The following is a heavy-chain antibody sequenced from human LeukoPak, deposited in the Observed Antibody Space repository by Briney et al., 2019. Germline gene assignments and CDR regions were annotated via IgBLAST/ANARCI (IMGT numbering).Heavy chain of an antibody. CDR1: GGSFSGYY. D-gene: IGHD1-26*01. Sequence: SETLSLTCAVYGGSFSGYYWSWIRQPPGKGLEWIGEINHSGSTNYNPSLKSRVTISVDTSKNQSSLKLSSVTAADTAAYYCASLMIVGATPVADIWGQGTMVTVSS. CDR3: ASLMIVGATPVADI. J-gene: IGHJ3*02. CDR2: INHSGST. V-gene: IGHV4-34*01.